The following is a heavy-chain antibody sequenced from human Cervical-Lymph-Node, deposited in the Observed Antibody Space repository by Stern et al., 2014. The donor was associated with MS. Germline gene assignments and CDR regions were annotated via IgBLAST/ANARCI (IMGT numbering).Heavy chain of an antibody. Sequence: EVQLALSGGGLVHPGRSLKLSCAASGFIFDDYAMHWVPQAPGKGTEWFSTFRWNSPIIGYAVSVTGRITISRDNAKNSLYLQMDSLRAEDTAFYYCTKGGESTSDSWGQGTLVTVSS. CDR3: TKGGESTSDS. D-gene: IGHD4-17*01. CDR2: FRWNSPII. J-gene: IGHJ4*02. V-gene: IGHV3-9*01. CDR1: GFIFDDYA.